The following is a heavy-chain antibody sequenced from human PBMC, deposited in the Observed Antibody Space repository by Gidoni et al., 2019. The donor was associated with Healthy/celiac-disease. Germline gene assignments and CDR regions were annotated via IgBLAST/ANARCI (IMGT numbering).Heavy chain of an antibody. CDR2: IYSRGSS. Sequence: QVQLQESGPGLVQPSQTLSLTCTVSGGSISSGNYYWSWIRQPAGKGLEWIGRIYSRGSSNYNPALKSRVTISVDTSKNQFSLKLSSVTAADTAVYYCARTRLRAVYGMDVWGQGTTVTVSS. J-gene: IGHJ6*02. D-gene: IGHD4-4*01. V-gene: IGHV4-61*02. CDR3: ARTRLRAVYGMDV. CDR1: GGSISSGNYY.